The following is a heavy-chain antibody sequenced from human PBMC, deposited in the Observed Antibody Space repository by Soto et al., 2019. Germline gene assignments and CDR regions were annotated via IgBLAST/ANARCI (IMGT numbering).Heavy chain of an antibody. CDR1: EFTFSSYG. D-gene: IGHD1-1*01. CDR2: IWNDGSNK. V-gene: IGHV3-33*01. J-gene: IGHJ6*01. Sequence: PGGSLRLSCAASEFTFSSYGMHWVRQAPGKGLEWVAVIWNDGSNKYYAASVKGRFTISRDNSKTTLYLQMNSLRAEDTAVYYCGMKGGDGFLKSLANDNGMDFWGQGTPVTVSS. CDR3: GMKGGDGFLKSLANDNGMDF.